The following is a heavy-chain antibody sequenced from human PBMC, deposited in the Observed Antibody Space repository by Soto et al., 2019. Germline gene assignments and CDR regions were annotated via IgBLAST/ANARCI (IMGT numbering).Heavy chain of an antibody. Sequence: QGQLVQSGAEVKKPWASVKVSCKASGYTFTSYGISWVRQAPGQGLEWMGWISAYNGNTNYAQKLQGRVTMTTDTSTSTPYMELRSLRSDDTAVYYCAREGRVSGSSILYPTRPTDYWGQVTLVTVSS. CDR2: ISAYNGNT. D-gene: IGHD2-8*01. CDR3: AREGRVSGSSILYPTRPTDY. V-gene: IGHV1-18*01. J-gene: IGHJ4*02. CDR1: GYTFTSYG.